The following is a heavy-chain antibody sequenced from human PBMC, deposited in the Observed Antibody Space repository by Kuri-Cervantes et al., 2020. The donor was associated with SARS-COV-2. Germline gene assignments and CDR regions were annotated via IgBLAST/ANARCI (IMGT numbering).Heavy chain of an antibody. CDR1: GGSISSSSYY. CDR2: IYYSAST. J-gene: IGHJ4*02. Sequence: SETLSLTCTVSGGSISSSSYYWGWIRQPPGKGLEWIGSIYYSASTYYNPSLKSRVTISVDTSKNQFSLKLSSVTAADTAVYYCARAYGDYEVTDYWGQGTLVTVSS. V-gene: IGHV4-39*07. D-gene: IGHD4-17*01. CDR3: ARAYGDYEVTDY.